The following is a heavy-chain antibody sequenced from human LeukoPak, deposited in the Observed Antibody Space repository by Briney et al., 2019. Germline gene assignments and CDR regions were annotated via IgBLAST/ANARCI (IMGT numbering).Heavy chain of an antibody. J-gene: IGHJ4*02. CDR2: IYSGGST. CDR3: AKDQVRGDIVVVPAAPDDY. D-gene: IGHD2-2*01. CDR1: GFTVSSNY. Sequence: GGSLRLSCAASGFTVSSNYMSWVRQAPGKGLEWVSVIYSGGSTYYADSVKGRFTISRDNSKNTLYLQMNSLRAEDTAVYYCAKDQVRGDIVVVPAAPDDYWGQGTLVTVSS. V-gene: IGHV3-66*01.